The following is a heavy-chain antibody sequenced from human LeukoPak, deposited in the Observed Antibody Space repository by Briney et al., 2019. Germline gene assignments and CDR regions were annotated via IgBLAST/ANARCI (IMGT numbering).Heavy chain of an antibody. V-gene: IGHV3-33*06. CDR2: IWYDGSKK. CDR3: AKDQHYDFWSGYPGGWFDP. Sequence: GGSLRLSCAASGFTFSSYGMHWVRQAPGKGLEWVADIWYDGSKKYYADSVKGQFTISRDNSKNTLYLQMNSLRAEDTAVYYCAKDQHYDFWSGYPGGWFDPWGQGTLVTVSS. CDR1: GFTFSSYG. J-gene: IGHJ5*02. D-gene: IGHD3-3*01.